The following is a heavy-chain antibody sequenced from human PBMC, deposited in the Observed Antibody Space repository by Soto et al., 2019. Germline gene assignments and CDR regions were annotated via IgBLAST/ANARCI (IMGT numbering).Heavy chain of an antibody. CDR2: IIPALGTT. Sequence: QVQLVQSGAEVKKPGSSVNVSCKASGVTFTSYAFSWVRQAPGQGLEWMGRIIPALGTTYYAQKFQDRVTITADKSTSTAYMELNRLKSEDTALYYCASTPRGLAGALPHWGQGSLVTVSS. CDR1: GVTFTSYA. CDR3: ASTPRGLAGALPH. D-gene: IGHD1-26*01. V-gene: IGHV1-69*06. J-gene: IGHJ4*02.